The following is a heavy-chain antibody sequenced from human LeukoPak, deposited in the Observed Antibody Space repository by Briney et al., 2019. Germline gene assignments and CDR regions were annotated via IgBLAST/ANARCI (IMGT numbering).Heavy chain of an antibody. Sequence: GGSLRLSCAASGFTFSSYAMSWVRQAPGKGLEWVSAISGSGGSTYYADSVKGRFTISRDNSKNTLYLQMNSLRAEDTAVYYCARDPFYSGTGPPNYWGQGTLVTVSS. J-gene: IGHJ4*02. CDR2: ISGSGGST. V-gene: IGHV3-23*01. D-gene: IGHD4-11*01. CDR3: ARDPFYSGTGPPNY. CDR1: GFTFSSYA.